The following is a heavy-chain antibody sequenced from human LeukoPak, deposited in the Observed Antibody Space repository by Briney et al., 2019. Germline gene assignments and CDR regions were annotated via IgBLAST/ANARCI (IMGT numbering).Heavy chain of an antibody. CDR2: ISNSGNT. Sequence: SETLSLTCTVSGASISTYHWIWIRQPPGAGLEGIGYISNSGNTNYNPSLKSRVTISVDTSKNQLSLRLSFVTAADTAMYHCVKLQPNTGEWAFDIWGQGTMVSVSS. CDR1: GASISTYH. J-gene: IGHJ3*02. CDR3: VKLQPNTGEWAFDI. D-gene: IGHD1-1*01. V-gene: IGHV4-59*01.